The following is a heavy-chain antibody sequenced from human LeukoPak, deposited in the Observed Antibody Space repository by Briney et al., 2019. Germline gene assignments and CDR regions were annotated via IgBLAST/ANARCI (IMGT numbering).Heavy chain of an antibody. Sequence: ASVKVSCKASGYTFTGYYMHWVRQAPGQGLEWMGWINPNSGGTNYAQKFQGRVTMTRDTSTSTAYMELRSLRSDDTAVYYCARDYGDYPSEDYWGQGTLVTVSS. CDR2: INPNSGGT. D-gene: IGHD4-17*01. V-gene: IGHV1-2*02. J-gene: IGHJ4*02. CDR1: GYTFTGYY. CDR3: ARDYGDYPSEDY.